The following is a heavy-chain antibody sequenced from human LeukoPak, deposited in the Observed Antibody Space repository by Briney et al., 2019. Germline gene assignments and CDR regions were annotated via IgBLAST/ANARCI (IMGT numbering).Heavy chain of an antibody. CDR2: ISYDGSNK. Sequence: GRSLRLSCAAPGFTFSSYGMHWVRQAPGKGLEWVAVISYDGSNKYYAGSVKGRFTISRDNSKNTLYLQMNSLRAEDTAVYYCAKDGKLRDGNLDYWGQGTLVTVSS. J-gene: IGHJ4*02. D-gene: IGHD5-24*01. V-gene: IGHV3-30*18. CDR1: GFTFSSYG. CDR3: AKDGKLRDGNLDY.